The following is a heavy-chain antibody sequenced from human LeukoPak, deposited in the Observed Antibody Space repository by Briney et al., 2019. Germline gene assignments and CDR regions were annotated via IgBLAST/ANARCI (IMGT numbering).Heavy chain of an antibody. J-gene: IGHJ2*01. CDR3: ARQYSDILTGYHRGELYWYFDL. V-gene: IGHV4-61*02. Sequence: PSETLSLTCTVSGGSSSSGSYYWSWIRQPAGKGLEWIGRIYSSGSTNYNPSLKSRVTISLDTSKNQFSLNLSSVTAAYTAVYYCARQYSDILTGYHRGELYWYFDLWGRGTLVTVSS. CDR1: GGSSSSGSYY. D-gene: IGHD3-9*01. CDR2: IYSSGST.